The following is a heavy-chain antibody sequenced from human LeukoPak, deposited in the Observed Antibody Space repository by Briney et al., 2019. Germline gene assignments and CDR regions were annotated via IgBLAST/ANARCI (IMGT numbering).Heavy chain of an antibody. J-gene: IGHJ2*01. V-gene: IGHV1-2*02. CDR2: TNPNSGGT. CDR3: AVLRVAGSRDFDL. Sequence: ASVKVSCKASGYTFTSYGISWVRQAPGQGLEWMGWTNPNSGGTNYAQKFQGRVTMTRDTSISTAYMELSRLRSDDTAVYYCAVLRVAGSRDFDLWGRGTLVTVSS. D-gene: IGHD6-19*01. CDR1: GYTFTSYG.